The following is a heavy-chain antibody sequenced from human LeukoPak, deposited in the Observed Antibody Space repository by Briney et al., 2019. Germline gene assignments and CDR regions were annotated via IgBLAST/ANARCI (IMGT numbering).Heavy chain of an antibody. D-gene: IGHD6-13*01. V-gene: IGHV3-21*01. CDR2: ISSSSSYI. CDR3: ARHIATIAAAAVGY. CDR1: GFTFSSYS. J-gene: IGHJ4*02. Sequence: GGSLRLSCAASGFTFSSYSMNWVRQAPGKGLEWVSSISSSSSYIYYADSVKGRFTNSRDNAKNSLYLQMNSLRAEDTAVYYCARHIATIAAAAVGYWGQGTLVTVSS.